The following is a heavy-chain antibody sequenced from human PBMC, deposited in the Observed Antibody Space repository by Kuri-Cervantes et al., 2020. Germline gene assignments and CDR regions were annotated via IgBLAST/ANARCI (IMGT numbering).Heavy chain of an antibody. Sequence: GGALRLSCAASGFTFSSYAMSRVRQAPGKGLEWVSAISGSGGSTYYADSVKGRFTISRDNSKNTLYLQMNSLRAEDTAVYYCAKEWARGGRADAFDIWGQGTMVTVSS. CDR3: AKEWARGGRADAFDI. D-gene: IGHD3-10*01. CDR1: GFTFSSYA. J-gene: IGHJ3*02. V-gene: IGHV3-23*01. CDR2: ISGSGGST.